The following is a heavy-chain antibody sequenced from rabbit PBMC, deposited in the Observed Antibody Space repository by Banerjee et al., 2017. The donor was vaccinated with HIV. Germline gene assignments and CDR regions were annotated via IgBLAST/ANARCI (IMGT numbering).Heavy chain of an antibody. J-gene: IGHJ4*01. CDR2: IYTGSSGST. D-gene: IGHD1-1*01. CDR3: ARDATAYYRAFKL. V-gene: IGHV1S45*01. Sequence: QEQLVESGGGLVQPGGSLKLSCKASRFDFSSYGVSWVRQAPGKGLEWIACIYTGSSGSTYYASWAKGRFTISKTSSTTVTLQMTSLTAADTATYFCARDATAYYRAFKLWGQGTLVNVS. CDR1: RFDFSSYG.